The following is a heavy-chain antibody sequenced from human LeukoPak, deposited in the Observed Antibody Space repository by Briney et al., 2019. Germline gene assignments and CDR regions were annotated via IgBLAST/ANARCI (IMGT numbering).Heavy chain of an antibody. V-gene: IGHV4-39*01. J-gene: IGHJ4*02. CDR2: IYYSGST. Sequence: PSETLSLTCTVSGGSISSSSDYWGWIRQPPGKGLEWIGSIYYSGSTYYNPSLKSRVTISVDTSKNQFSLKLSSVTAADTAVYYCAIRNYVWGSMNYWGQGTLVTVSS. CDR1: GGSISSSSDY. CDR3: AIRNYVWGSMNY. D-gene: IGHD3-16*01.